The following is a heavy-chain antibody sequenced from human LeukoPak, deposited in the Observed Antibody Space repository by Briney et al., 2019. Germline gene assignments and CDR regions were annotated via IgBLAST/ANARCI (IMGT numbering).Heavy chain of an antibody. CDR3: ARAIAVTGLRYFDY. V-gene: IGHV3-7*01. CDR1: GFTFSSYW. CDR2: IKQDGSEK. D-gene: IGHD6-19*01. Sequence: PGGSLRLSCAASGFTFSSYWMSWVRQAPGKGLEWVANIKQDGSEKYYVDSVKGRFTISRDNAKNSLYLQMNSLRAEDTAVYYCARAIAVTGLRYFDYWGQGTLVTVSS. J-gene: IGHJ4*02.